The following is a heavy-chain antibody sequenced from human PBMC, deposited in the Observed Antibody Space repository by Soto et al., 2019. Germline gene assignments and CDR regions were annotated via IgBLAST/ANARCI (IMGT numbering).Heavy chain of an antibody. CDR1: GFTFSSYW. Sequence: EVQLVESGGDLVQPGGSLRLSCVASGFTFSSYWMHWVRQVPGKGLVWVSRISSDGSSTSYADSVRGRFIISRDNAKNTLYLEVKSLRVDDTAVYYCARGTVRAHDFVHQWGQGTRVAVSS. V-gene: IGHV3-74*01. J-gene: IGHJ4*02. CDR3: ARGTVRAHDFVHQ. CDR2: ISSDGSST. D-gene: IGHD2-2*01.